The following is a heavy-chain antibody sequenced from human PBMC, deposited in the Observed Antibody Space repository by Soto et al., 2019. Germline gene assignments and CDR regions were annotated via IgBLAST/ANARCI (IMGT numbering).Heavy chain of an antibody. D-gene: IGHD3-10*01. J-gene: IGHJ6*04. CDR2: IGTAGDT. Sequence: SLRLSCAASGFTFSSYDMHRVRQDTGKGLEWVSAIGTAGDTYYPGSVKGRFTISRENAKNSLYLQMNSLRAEDTAVYYCARVPGTQIFGSGSYYIHYGMDVWGKGTTVTVSS. CDR1: GFTFSSYD. V-gene: IGHV3-13*01. CDR3: ARVPGTQIFGSGSYYIHYGMDV.